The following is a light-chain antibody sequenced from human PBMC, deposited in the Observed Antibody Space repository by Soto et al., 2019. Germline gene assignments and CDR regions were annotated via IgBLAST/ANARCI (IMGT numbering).Light chain of an antibody. CDR3: ASWDNDLNGPI. CDR2: RNN. Sequence: QSVLTQPPSASGTPGQRVSISCSGSASNVGSTYVFWYQQLPGAAPALLIYRNNQRPSGVSDRFSGSKSGTSASLAISGLQVDDEADYYCASWDNDLNGPIFGGGTKVTVL. J-gene: IGLJ2*01. V-gene: IGLV1-47*01. CDR1: ASNVGSTY.